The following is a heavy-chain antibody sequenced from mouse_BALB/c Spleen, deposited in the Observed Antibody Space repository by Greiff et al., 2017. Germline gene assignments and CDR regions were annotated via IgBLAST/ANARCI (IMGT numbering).Heavy chain of an antibody. D-gene: IGHD3-1*01. CDR1: GFTFSSYA. J-gene: IGHJ2*01. V-gene: IGHV5-9-4*01. Sequence: EVKLMESGGGLVKPGGSLKLSCAASGFTFSSYAMSWVRQSPEKRLEWVAEISSGGSYTYYPDTVTGRFTISRDNAKNTLYLEISSLRSEDTAMYYCARGGAPDYWGQGTTLTVSS. CDR2: ISSGGSYT. CDR3: ARGGAPDY.